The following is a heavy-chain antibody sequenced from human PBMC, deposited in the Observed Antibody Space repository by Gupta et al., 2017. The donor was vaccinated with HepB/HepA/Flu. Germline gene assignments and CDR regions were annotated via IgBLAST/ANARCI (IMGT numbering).Heavy chain of an antibody. CDR2: INPNSGGT. D-gene: IGHD3-9*01. CDR3: AREKVSDILTGYSEIYYYYYMDV. CDR1: GYTFTGYY. Sequence: QVQLVQSGAEVKKPGASVKVSCKASGYTFTGYYMHWVRQAPGQGLEWMGWINPNSGGTNYAQKFQGRVTMTRDTSISTAYMELSRLRSDDTAVYYCAREKVSDILTGYSEIYYYYYMDVWGKGTTVTVSS. J-gene: IGHJ6*03. V-gene: IGHV1-2*02.